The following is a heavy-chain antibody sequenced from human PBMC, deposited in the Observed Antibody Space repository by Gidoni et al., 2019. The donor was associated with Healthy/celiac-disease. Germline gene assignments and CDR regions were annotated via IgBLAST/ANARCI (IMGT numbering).Heavy chain of an antibody. CDR2: SNPTSGGT. CDR3: ARDMDCSGGSCYSTSSGY. CDR1: GYTFTGYY. Sequence: QVQLVQSGAEVKKPGASVKVSCKASGYTFTGYYMHWVRQAPGQGLEWMGRSNPTSGGTNYAQKFQGRVTMTRDTSISTAYMELSRLRSDDTAVYYCARDMDCSGGSCYSTSSGYWGQGTLVTVSS. D-gene: IGHD2-15*01. J-gene: IGHJ4*02. V-gene: IGHV1-2*06.